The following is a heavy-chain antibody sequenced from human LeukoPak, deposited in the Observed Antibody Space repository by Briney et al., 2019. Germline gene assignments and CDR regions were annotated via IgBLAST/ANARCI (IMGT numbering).Heavy chain of an antibody. CDR2: IRYDGNNK. J-gene: IGHJ6*03. CDR3: ARHGSITTVRGRLRYYYMDV. D-gene: IGHD3-10*01. CDR1: GFTFRSYG. Sequence: GGSLRLSCAASGFTFRSYGMHWVRQAPGKGMGWVAFIRYDGNNKYYADSVKGRFTIFRDNSSNTLYLQMNSLRAEDTAVYYCARHGSITTVRGRLRYYYMDVWGKGTTVTISS. V-gene: IGHV3-30*02.